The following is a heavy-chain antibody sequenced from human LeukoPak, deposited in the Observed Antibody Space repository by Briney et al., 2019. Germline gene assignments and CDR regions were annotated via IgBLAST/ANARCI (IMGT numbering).Heavy chain of an antibody. CDR3: ARECYYDSSGYYYESWFDP. CDR2: IYYSGST. CDR1: GGSISSGDYY. V-gene: IGHV4-30-4*01. Sequence: TTSETLSLTCTVSGGSISSGDYYWSWLRQPPGKGLEWIVYIYYSGSTYYNPSLKSRVTISVDTSKNQFSLKLSSVTAADTAVYYCARECYYDSSGYYYESWFDPWGQGTLVTVSS. J-gene: IGHJ5*02. D-gene: IGHD3-22*01.